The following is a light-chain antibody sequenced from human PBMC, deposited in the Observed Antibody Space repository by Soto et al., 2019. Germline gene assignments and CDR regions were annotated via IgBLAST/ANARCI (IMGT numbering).Light chain of an antibody. CDR2: SNN. CDR3: AAWDDSLNGVV. CDR1: SSNIGSNT. Sequence: QSVLTQPPSASATPGQRVTIYCSGGSSNIGSNTVNWYQQLPGTAPKLLIHSNNQRPSGVPDRFSGSKSGTSASLAISGLQSEDEADYYCAAWDDSLNGVVFGGGTKVTVL. J-gene: IGLJ2*01. V-gene: IGLV1-44*01.